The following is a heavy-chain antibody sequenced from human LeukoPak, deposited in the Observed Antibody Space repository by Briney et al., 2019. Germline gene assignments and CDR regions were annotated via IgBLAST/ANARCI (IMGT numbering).Heavy chain of an antibody. CDR3: TTDPIRPDDYGDFPVGDY. J-gene: IGHJ4*02. CDR2: IKSKTDGGTT. Sequence: GGSLRLSCAASGFTFSNAWMSWVRQAPGKGLEWVGRIKSKTDGGTTDYAAPVKGRFTISRDDSKNTLYLQMNSLKTEDTAVYYCTTDPIRPDDYGDFPVGDYWGQGTLVTVSS. CDR1: GFTFSNAW. V-gene: IGHV3-15*01. D-gene: IGHD4-17*01.